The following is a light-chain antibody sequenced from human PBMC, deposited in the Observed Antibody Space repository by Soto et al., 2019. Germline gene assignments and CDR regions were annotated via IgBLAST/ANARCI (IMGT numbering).Light chain of an antibody. CDR3: CSYAGTFINYV. CDR1: SSDVGGYNY. V-gene: IGLV2-11*01. J-gene: IGLJ1*01. CDR2: DVT. Sequence: QSALTQPRSVSGSPGQSVTISCTGTSSDVGGYNYVSWYQQHPGKAPKLMIYDVTKRPSGVPDRFSGSKSGNTAPLTISGLQAEDEADYYCCSYAGTFINYVFGTGTKVTVL.